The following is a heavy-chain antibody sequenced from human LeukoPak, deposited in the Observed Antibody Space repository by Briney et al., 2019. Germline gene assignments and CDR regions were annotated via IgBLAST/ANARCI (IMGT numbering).Heavy chain of an antibody. V-gene: IGHV3-64*01. D-gene: IGHD5-18*01. J-gene: IGHJ4*02. Sequence: GGSLRLSCAASGFTFSSYAMHWVRQAPGKGLEYVSAISSKGGSTYYANSVKGRFTISRDNSKNTLYLQMGSLRAEDMAVYYCARDPTSRGYSYGWAYYFDYWGQGTLVTVSS. CDR1: GFTFSSYA. CDR3: ARDPTSRGYSYGWAYYFDY. CDR2: ISSKGGST.